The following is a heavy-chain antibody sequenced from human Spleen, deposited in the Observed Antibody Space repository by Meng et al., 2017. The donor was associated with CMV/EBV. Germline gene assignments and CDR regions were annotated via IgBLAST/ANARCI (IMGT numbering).Heavy chain of an antibody. D-gene: IGHD2-2*01. J-gene: IGHJ4*02. V-gene: IGHV5-51*01. CDR2: ISPDDSDT. CDR3: ARPRYCTSSSCYFFDL. Sequence: DTVARYWIGWVRQMPGKGLEWVGVISPDDSDTRYSPSFQGQVTISADTSIRTAYLQWSSLKASDTAMYYCARPRYCTSSSCYFFDLWGQGSLVTVSS. CDR1: DTVARYW.